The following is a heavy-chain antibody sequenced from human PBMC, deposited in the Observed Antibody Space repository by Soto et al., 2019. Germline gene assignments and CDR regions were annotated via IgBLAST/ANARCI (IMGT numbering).Heavy chain of an antibody. Sequence: EVQLLESGGGLVQPGGSLRLSCAVSGFSFSSYVMSWVRQAPGKGLEWVSTFSVSGAGTYYADSVQGRFTISRDNSKNTLYLQMNSLRAEDTAVYYCAKDLGGIVATITDYWGQGTLVTVSS. D-gene: IGHD5-12*01. CDR2: FSVSGAGT. CDR3: AKDLGGIVATITDY. CDR1: GFSFSSYV. V-gene: IGHV3-23*01. J-gene: IGHJ4*02.